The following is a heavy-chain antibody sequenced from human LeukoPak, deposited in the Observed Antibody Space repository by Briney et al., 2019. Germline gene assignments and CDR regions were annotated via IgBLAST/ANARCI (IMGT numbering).Heavy chain of an antibody. CDR3: ARDSSAGYFDY. Sequence: ASVKVSCMASGYTFTSYGIIWVRQAPGQELEWMGWISAYNGNANYSHKLQGRVNMTTDTSTITAYMELRSLRSDHTAVYYCARDSSAGYFDYWGQGSLVTVSS. CDR1: GYTFTSYG. V-gene: IGHV1-18*01. CDR2: ISAYNGNA. J-gene: IGHJ4*02.